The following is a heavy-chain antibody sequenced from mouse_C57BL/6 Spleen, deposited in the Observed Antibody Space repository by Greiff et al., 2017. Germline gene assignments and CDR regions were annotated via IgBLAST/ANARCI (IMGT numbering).Heavy chain of an antibody. CDR1: GYTFPSYT. Sequence: QVQLQQSGAELARPGASVKMSCKASGYTFPSYTMHWVKQRPGQGLEWIGYINPSSGYTKYNQKFKDKATLTADKSSSTAYMQLSSLTSEDSAVYYCARGSTGDGGFAYWGQGTLVTVSA. J-gene: IGHJ3*01. D-gene: IGHD4-1*02. V-gene: IGHV1-4*01. CDR2: INPSSGYT. CDR3: ARGSTGDGGFAY.